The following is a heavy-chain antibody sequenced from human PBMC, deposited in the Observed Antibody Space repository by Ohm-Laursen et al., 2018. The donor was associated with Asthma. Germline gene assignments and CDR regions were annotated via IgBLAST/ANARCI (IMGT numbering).Heavy chain of an antibody. D-gene: IGHD2-8*01. V-gene: IGHV3-11*01. Sequence: SLRLSCAASGFTFSTFVMHWIRQAPGKGLEWLSYISGSASTIYYADSVKGRFTISRDNAKNSLYLQMNSLRAEDTAVYYCARVVWGSDAFDIWGQGTLVTVSS. CDR1: GFTFSTFV. J-gene: IGHJ3*02. CDR2: ISGSASTI. CDR3: ARVVWGSDAFDI.